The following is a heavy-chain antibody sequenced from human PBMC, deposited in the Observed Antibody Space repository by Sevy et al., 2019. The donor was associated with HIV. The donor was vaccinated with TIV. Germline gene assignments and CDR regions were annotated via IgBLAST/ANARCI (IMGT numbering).Heavy chain of an antibody. D-gene: IGHD1-26*01. CDR3: ATVLGAGAAGALEI. CDR1: GFSFKNVW. CDR2: AKRKSDGGSI. Sequence: GGSLRLSCAGSGFSFKNVWMTWVRQTPGKGLEWVGHAKRKSDGGSIDYGSPVNGRFTISRDDSKDMLYLQMSSLKTEDTGVYYCATVLGAGAAGALEIWGQGTMVTVSS. V-gene: IGHV3-15*01. J-gene: IGHJ3*02.